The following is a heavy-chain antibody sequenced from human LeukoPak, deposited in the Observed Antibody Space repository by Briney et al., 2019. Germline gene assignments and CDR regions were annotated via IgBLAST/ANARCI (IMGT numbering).Heavy chain of an antibody. D-gene: IGHD3-10*01. CDR2: ISSSGSTI. V-gene: IGHV3-11*04. J-gene: IGHJ4*02. CDR3: ARISYGSAYYLDY. Sequence: GGSLRLSCAASGFTFSDYYMSWIRQAPGKGLEWVSYISSSGSTIYYADSVKGRFTISRDNAKNSLYLQMNGLRAEDMAVYYCARISYGSAYYLDYWGQGTLVTVSS. CDR1: GFTFSDYY.